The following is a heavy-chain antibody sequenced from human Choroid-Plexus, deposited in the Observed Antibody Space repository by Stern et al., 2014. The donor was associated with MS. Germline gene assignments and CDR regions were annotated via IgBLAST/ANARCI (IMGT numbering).Heavy chain of an antibody. J-gene: IGHJ5*02. V-gene: IGHV3-30*18. D-gene: IGHD2/OR15-2a*01. Sequence: VQLVESGGGVVQPGRPLRLSCVASGFTFGSCAMPWVRPAPGKGLEGVAGVSYDGSNKDYADSVKGRFTISRDNSQNTLYMQMSSLRPEDTAVYYCAKDRQYLTYFFDHWGQGSLVTVSS. CDR2: VSYDGSNK. CDR1: GFTFGSCA. CDR3: AKDRQYLTYFFDH.